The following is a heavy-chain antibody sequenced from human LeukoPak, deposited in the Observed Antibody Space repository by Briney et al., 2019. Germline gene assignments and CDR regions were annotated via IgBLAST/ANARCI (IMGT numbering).Heavy chain of an antibody. V-gene: IGHV3-74*01. CDR3: ASDYYVMDV. CDR2: INSDGSST. Sequence: GGSLRLSCAASGFTFDDYGMSWVRQAPGKGLVWVSRINSDGSSTSYADSVKGRFTISRDNTKNTLYLQMNSLRAEYTAVYYCASDYYVMDVWGQGTTVTVSS. CDR1: GFTFDDYG. J-gene: IGHJ6*02.